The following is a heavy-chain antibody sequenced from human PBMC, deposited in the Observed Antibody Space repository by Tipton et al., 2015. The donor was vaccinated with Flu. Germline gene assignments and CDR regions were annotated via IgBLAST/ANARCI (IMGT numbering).Heavy chain of an antibody. CDR1: GFTVTTYR. J-gene: IGHJ6*04. CDR3: ARMGPVSLHQREDV. CDR2: ILDNSNI. V-gene: IGHV3-21*01. Sequence: SLRLSCAASGFTVTTYRMKWVRQAPGKGPEWVASILDNSNIHYTDSVKGRFTVSRDSATNSLYLQMNSLRVEDTAVYYCARMGPVSLHQREDVWGKGTTVTVSS. D-gene: IGHD4-17*01.